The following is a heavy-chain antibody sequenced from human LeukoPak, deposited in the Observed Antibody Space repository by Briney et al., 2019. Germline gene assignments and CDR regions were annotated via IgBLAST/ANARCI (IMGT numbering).Heavy chain of an antibody. CDR2: IIPIFGTA. CDR3: ARDRGGSYTHDAFDI. Sequence: SVKVSCTASGGTVSSYAISWVRQAPGQGLEWMGGIIPIFGTANYAQKFQGRVTITTDESTSKAYMELSSLRSEDTAVYYCARDRGGSYTHDAFDIWGQGTMVTVSS. V-gene: IGHV1-69*05. CDR1: GGTVSSYA. J-gene: IGHJ3*02. D-gene: IGHD2-15*01.